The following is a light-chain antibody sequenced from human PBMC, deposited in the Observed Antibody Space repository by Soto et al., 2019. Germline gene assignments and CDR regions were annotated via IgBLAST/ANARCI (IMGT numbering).Light chain of an antibody. CDR3: HHYYSSPPT. J-gene: IGKJ1*01. CDR1: QSVNSNY. V-gene: IGKV3-20*01. CDR2: GAS. Sequence: EIVLTQSPGTLSLSPGERATLSCRASQSVNSNYLAWYQQKPGQAPRLLIYGASSRATGIPDRFSGSGSGTDFTLTISRLEPKDFAAFFCHHYYSSPPTFGQGTKVEIK.